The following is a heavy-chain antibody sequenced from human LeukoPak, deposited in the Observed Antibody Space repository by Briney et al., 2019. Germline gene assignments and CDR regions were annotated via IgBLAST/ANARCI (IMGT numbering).Heavy chain of an antibody. Sequence: ASVKVSCKASGNTFTSYDINWVRQATGQGLEWMGWMNPNSGNTGYAQKFQGRVTMTRNTSISTAYMELSSLRSEDTAVYYCVLMVRGVIIKDYWGQGTLVTVSS. V-gene: IGHV1-8*01. CDR2: MNPNSGNT. CDR1: GNTFTSYD. D-gene: IGHD3-10*01. CDR3: VLMVRGVIIKDY. J-gene: IGHJ4*02.